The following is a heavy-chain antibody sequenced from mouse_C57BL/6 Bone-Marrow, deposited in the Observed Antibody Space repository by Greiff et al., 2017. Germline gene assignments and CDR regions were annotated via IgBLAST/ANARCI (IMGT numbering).Heavy chain of an antibody. J-gene: IGHJ2*01. CDR1: GYSITSDYA. CDR2: ISYSGST. V-gene: IGHV3-2*02. CDR3: SRASYYYDDSLDY. Sequence: EVMLVESGPGLVKPSQSLSLTCTVTGYSITSDYAWNWIRQFPGNKLEWMGYISYSGSTSYSPSLKRRISITRDTSKNQFCLQLNSVTTEDTATYYCSRASYYYDDSLDYWGQGTTLTVSS. D-gene: IGHD1-1*01.